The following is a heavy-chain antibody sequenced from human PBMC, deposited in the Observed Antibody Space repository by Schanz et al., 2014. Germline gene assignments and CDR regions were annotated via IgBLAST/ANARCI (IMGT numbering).Heavy chain of an antibody. CDR1: GFTVNTNY. V-gene: IGHV3-53*01. CDR2: MYINSGST. Sequence: EVQLVESGGCLIQPGGSLRLSCAVSGFTVNTNYMSWVRQAPGKGLEWISSMYINSGSTQYADSVKGRFIISRDSSKNTLFLQMNSLRAEDTAVYFGARDGGRDGYNLAFDVWGQGTLVTVSS. CDR3: ARDGGRDGYNLAFDV. J-gene: IGHJ3*01. D-gene: IGHD5-12*01.